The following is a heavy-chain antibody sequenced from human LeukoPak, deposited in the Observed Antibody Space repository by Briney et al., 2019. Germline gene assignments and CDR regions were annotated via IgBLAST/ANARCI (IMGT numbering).Heavy chain of an antibody. CDR2: INPNSGGT. CDR1: GYTFTGYY. Sequence: ASVKVSCKASGYTFTGYYMRWVRQAPGQGLEWMGWINPNSGGTNYAQKFQGRVTMTRDTSISTAYKELSRLRSDDTAVYYCARADYGDYSTFDYWGQGTLVTVSS. CDR3: ARADYGDYSTFDY. D-gene: IGHD4-17*01. V-gene: IGHV1-2*02. J-gene: IGHJ4*02.